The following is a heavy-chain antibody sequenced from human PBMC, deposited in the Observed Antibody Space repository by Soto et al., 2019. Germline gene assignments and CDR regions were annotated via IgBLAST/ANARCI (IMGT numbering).Heavy chain of an antibody. J-gene: IGHJ3*02. Sequence: PSETLSLTCTVSGGSISSGGYYWSWIRQHPGKGLEWIGYIYYSGSTYYNPSLKSRVTISVDTSKNQFSLKLSSVTAADTAVYYCARGGYYDSSGYYAHAFDIWGQGTMVTVSS. V-gene: IGHV4-31*03. CDR1: GGSISSGGYY. D-gene: IGHD3-22*01. CDR2: IYYSGST. CDR3: ARGGYYDSSGYYAHAFDI.